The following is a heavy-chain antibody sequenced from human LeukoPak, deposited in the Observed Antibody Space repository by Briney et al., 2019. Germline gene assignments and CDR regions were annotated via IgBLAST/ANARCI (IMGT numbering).Heavy chain of an antibody. Sequence: PGGSLRLSCAASGFTFSSYSMNWVRQAPGKGLEWVSSISSRSSYIYYADSVKGRFTISRDNAKNSLYLQMNSLRAEDTAVYYCARDNSLPRYNWFHPWGQGTLVTVSS. J-gene: IGHJ5*02. V-gene: IGHV3-21*01. CDR1: GFTFSSYS. CDR3: ARDNSLPRYNWFHP. CDR2: ISSRSSYI. D-gene: IGHD2-21*01.